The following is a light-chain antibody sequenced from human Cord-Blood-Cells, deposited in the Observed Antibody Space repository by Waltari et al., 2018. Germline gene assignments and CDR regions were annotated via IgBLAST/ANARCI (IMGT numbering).Light chain of an antibody. Sequence: QSALTQPASVSGSPGQSITISSTGTSTDVGGYNYVPWYQQHPGKAPQLMIYDVSKRPSGVSNRFSGSKSGNTASLTISGLQAEDEADYYCSSYTSSSTYVFGTGTKVTVL. CDR1: STDVGGYNY. CDR3: SSYTSSSTYV. V-gene: IGLV2-14*01. J-gene: IGLJ1*01. CDR2: DVS.